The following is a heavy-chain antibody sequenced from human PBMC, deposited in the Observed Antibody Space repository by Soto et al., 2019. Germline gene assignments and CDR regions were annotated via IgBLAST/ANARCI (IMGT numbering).Heavy chain of an antibody. V-gene: IGHV1-69*02. Sequence: QVQLVQSGSEVKKPGSSVKVSCKASGDTFDDYTLTWVRQAPGQGLEWMGRIVPVLVVPNYAQNFQGRLTITADISTSTVYMEQSSLRFEDTAVYYCARVGRTTGTMSWWFDPWGQGTLVTVSS. CDR3: ARVGRTTGTMSWWFDP. CDR2: IVPVLVVP. J-gene: IGHJ5*02. CDR1: GDTFDDYT. D-gene: IGHD1-1*01.